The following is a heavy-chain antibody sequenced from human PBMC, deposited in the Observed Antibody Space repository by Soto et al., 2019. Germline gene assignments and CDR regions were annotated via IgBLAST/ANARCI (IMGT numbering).Heavy chain of an antibody. D-gene: IGHD3-16*01. Sequence: QVHLVQSGAEVKKPGASVKVSCTASGYTFTNFGISWVRQAPGQVLEWMGWISAYNGNTNYVQKSQSRVTMTTDTSPSTAYMALRSRRSHDKAVYYCARGGTPIDDWGQGTLVTVSS. CDR1: GYTFTNFG. J-gene: IGHJ4*02. V-gene: IGHV1-18*01. CDR2: ISAYNGNT. CDR3: ARGGTPIDD.